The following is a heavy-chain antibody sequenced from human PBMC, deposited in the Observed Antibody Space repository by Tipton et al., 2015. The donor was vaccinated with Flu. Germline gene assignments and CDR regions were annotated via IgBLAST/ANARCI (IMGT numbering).Heavy chain of an antibody. D-gene: IGHD3-10*01. V-gene: IGHV4-61*02. Sequence: TLSLTCTVSGGFITSGSYYWSWIRQSAGKGLEWIGRIYTTGSTNYNPSLSSRVTISGDTSKNQFSLQLNSVTAEDTAVYYCARSPSYSGSGIYPYYFDDWGQGTVVTVSS. CDR1: GGFITSGSYY. CDR3: ARSPSYSGSGIYPYYFDD. CDR2: IYTTGST. J-gene: IGHJ4*02.